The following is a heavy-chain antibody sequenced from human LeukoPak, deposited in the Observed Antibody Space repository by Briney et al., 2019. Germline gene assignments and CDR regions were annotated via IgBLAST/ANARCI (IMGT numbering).Heavy chain of an antibody. J-gene: IGHJ3*02. Sequence: GGSLRLSCAASGFTFSSYAMHWVRQAPGKGLEYVSTISTNGGNTYYANSVEGRFTVSRDNSKNTLYLQMGSLREEDMAVYYCARGNDFWSGPNDAFDIWGQGTMVTVSS. V-gene: IGHV3-64*01. CDR3: ARGNDFWSGPNDAFDI. D-gene: IGHD3-3*01. CDR1: GFTFSSYA. CDR2: ISTNGGNT.